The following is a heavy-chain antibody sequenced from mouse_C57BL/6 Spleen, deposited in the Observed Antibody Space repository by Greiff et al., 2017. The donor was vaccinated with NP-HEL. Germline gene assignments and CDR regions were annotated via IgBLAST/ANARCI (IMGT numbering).Heavy chain of an antibody. CDR1: GYTFTSYG. CDR3: AREDFTTVVARYFDV. J-gene: IGHJ1*03. V-gene: IGHV1-81*01. Sequence: QVQLQQSGAELARPGASVKLSCKASGYTFTSYGISWVKQRTGQGLEWIGEIYPRSGNTYYNEKFKGKATLTADKSSSTAYMELRSLTSEDSAVYFCAREDFTTVVARYFDVWGTGTTVTVSS. D-gene: IGHD1-1*01. CDR2: IYPRSGNT.